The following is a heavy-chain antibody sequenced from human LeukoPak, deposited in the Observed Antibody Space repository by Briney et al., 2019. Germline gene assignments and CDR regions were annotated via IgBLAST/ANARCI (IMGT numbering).Heavy chain of an antibody. CDR3: AREDLKLPHNWFDP. J-gene: IGHJ5*02. CDR1: GGSISPYF. V-gene: IGHV4-4*07. CDR2: ITSAGDT. Sequence: SETLSLTCTVSGGSISPYFWIWIRQPAPKGLEWIGRITSAGDTVYNPSLRGRVTMSLDTSKNQFSLILNSVTASDTALYYCAREDLKLPHNWFDPWGQGTLVTVSS.